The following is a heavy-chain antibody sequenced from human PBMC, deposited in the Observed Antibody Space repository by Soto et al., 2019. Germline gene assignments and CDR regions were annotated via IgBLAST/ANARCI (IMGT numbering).Heavy chain of an antibody. CDR3: ARVGDYYDIYYHFGIVV. Sequence: EVQLVESGGGLVKPGGSLRLSCAASEFTFSTYSMNWVRQAPGKGLEWVSSISSSSSYIYYADSVKGRFTIFRANAKNSQYLQTKSLSAGDTAVYYCARVGDYYDIYYHFGIVVWGQGTTVTVSS. D-gene: IGHD3-22*01. J-gene: IGHJ6*02. V-gene: IGHV3-21*06. CDR1: EFTFSTYS. CDR2: ISSSSSYI.